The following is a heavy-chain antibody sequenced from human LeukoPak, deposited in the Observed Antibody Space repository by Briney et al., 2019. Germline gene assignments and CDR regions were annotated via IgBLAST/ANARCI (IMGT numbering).Heavy chain of an antibody. V-gene: IGHV3-23*01. J-gene: IGHJ4*02. CDR1: GFTFSSYA. D-gene: IGHD6-19*01. CDR2: ISGSGGST. CDR3: ARDVATSGWATFY. Sequence: GGSLRLSCAASGFTFSSYAMSWVRQAPGKGLEWVSAISGSGGSTYYADSVKGRFTISRDNAKNSLYLQMNSLRAEDTAVYYCARDVATSGWATFYWGPGTLVTVSS.